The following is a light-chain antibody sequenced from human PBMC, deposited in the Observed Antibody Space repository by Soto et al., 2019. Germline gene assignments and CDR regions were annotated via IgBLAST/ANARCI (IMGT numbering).Light chain of an antibody. CDR3: SSYTSSNAV. J-gene: IGLJ3*02. CDR1: SSDVGAHDY. CDR2: EVN. Sequence: QSALTQPASVSGSPGQSITISCTGTSSDVGAHDYVYWYQQHPGKAPKLMIDEVNYRPLGVSNRFSGSKSSNTASLTISVLHAEEEATYYCSSYTSSNAVFGGGTKLTVL. V-gene: IGLV2-14*01.